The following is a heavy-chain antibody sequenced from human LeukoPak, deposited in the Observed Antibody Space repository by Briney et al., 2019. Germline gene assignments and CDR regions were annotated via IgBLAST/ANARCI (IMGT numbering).Heavy chain of an antibody. J-gene: IGHJ4*02. D-gene: IGHD3-22*01. CDR3: ARVLKMYYYDSSGYYGNY. Sequence: PGGSLRLXCAASGFTCSSYSMNWVRRAPGKGLESVSSISSSSSYIYYADSVKGRFTISRDNAKNSLYLQMNSLRAEDTAVYYCARVLKMYYYDSSGYYGNYWGQGTLVTVSS. V-gene: IGHV3-21*01. CDR2: ISSSSSYI. CDR1: GFTCSSYS.